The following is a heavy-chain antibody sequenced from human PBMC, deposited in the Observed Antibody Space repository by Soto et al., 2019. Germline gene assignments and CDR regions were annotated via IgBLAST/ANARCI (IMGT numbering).Heavy chain of an antibody. D-gene: IGHD6-6*01. CDR3: AQSSIAAREEGYYYYYGMDV. V-gene: IGHV1-2*02. Sequence: ASVKVSCKASGYTFTGYYMHWVRQAPGQGLEWMGWINPNSGGTNYAQKFQGRVTMTRDTSISTAYMELGRLRSDDTAVYYCAQSSIAAREEGYYYYYGMDVWGQGTTVTVPS. CDR2: INPNSGGT. J-gene: IGHJ6*02. CDR1: GYTFTGYY.